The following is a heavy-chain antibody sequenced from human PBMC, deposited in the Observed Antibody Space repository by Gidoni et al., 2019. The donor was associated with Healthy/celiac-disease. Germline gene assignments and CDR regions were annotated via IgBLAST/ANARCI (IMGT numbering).Heavy chain of an antibody. CDR3: ARGAGGDYNWFDP. CDR1: GRSFSGSY. CDR2: INPSGST. V-gene: IGHV4-34*01. J-gene: IGHJ5*02. Sequence: QVQLQQGGAGLFEPSETLSLTGAVYGRSFSGSYWRWIRQPPGKGLELIGEINPSGSTNYNPSLKSRVTISVDTSKNQFSRKLSSVTAADTAVYYCARGAGGDYNWFDPWGQGTLVTDSS. D-gene: IGHD3-16*01.